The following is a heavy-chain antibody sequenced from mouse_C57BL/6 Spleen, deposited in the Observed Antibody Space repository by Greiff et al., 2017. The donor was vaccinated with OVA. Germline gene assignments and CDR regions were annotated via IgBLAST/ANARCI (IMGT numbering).Heavy chain of an antibody. CDR3: ATPGYGNYVNY. Sequence: QVQLQQPGAELVRPGTSVKLSCKASGYTFTSYWMHWVKQRPGQGLEWIGVIDPSDSYTNYNQKFKGKATLTVDTSSSTAYMQLSSLTSEDSAVYDCATPGYGNYVNYWGQGTTLTVSS. CDR1: GYTFTSYW. CDR2: IDPSDSYT. D-gene: IGHD2-1*01. J-gene: IGHJ2*01. V-gene: IGHV1-59*01.